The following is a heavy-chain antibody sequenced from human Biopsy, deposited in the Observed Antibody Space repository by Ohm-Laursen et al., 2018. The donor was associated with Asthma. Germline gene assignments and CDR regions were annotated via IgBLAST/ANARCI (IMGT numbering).Heavy chain of an antibody. D-gene: IGHD3-22*01. CDR2: IYHRGNT. J-gene: IGHJ5*02. Sequence: SQTLSLTCSVSGYSISNGGYYWTWVRQRPGKGLEWIGNIYHRGNTKYNPSLKSRLSFSVDTSKNQFSLKLSSVTAADTAVYYCARDLSFYDSSGYYRRWFDPWGQGTLVTVSS. CDR1: GYSISNGGYY. V-gene: IGHV4-31*03. CDR3: ARDLSFYDSSGYYRRWFDP.